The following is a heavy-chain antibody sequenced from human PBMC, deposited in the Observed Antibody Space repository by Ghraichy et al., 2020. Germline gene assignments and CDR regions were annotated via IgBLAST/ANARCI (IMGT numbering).Heavy chain of an antibody. D-gene: IGHD2-2*01. J-gene: IGHJ4*02. CDR3: AKDLSVLGYCSSTSCPPDY. Sequence: GGSLRLSCAASGFTFSSYGMHWVRQAPGKGLEWVAVISYDGSNKYYADSVKGRFTISRDNSKNTLYLQMNSLRAEDTAVYYCAKDLSVLGYCSSTSCPPDYWGQGTLVTVSS. CDR2: ISYDGSNK. CDR1: GFTFSSYG. V-gene: IGHV3-30*18.